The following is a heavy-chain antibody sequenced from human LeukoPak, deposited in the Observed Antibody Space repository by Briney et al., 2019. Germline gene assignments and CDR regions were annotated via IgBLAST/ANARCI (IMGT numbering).Heavy chain of an antibody. Sequence: SETLSLTCAVYGGSFSGYYWSWIRQPPGKGLEWIGEINHSGSTNYNPSLKSRVTISVDTSKNQFSLKLSSVTAADTAVYYCVRGGDRRATWYFDYWGQGTLVTVSS. D-gene: IGHD1-26*01. J-gene: IGHJ4*02. V-gene: IGHV4-34*01. CDR1: GGSFSGYY. CDR3: VRGGDRRATWYFDY. CDR2: INHSGST.